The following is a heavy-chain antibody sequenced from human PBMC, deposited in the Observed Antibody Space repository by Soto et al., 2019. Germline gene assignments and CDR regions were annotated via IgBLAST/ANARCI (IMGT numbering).Heavy chain of an antibody. D-gene: IGHD5-12*01. J-gene: IGHJ4*02. CDR3: AKESGYDCALDS. Sequence: EVQLLESGGGLVQPGRSLTLSCEASGFNFDDYGMHWVRQVPGKGLEWVSGISWNSATIGYADSVKGRFIISRDNAKKSLSLQMSSLRGADAALYYCAKESGYDCALDSWGQGTLVTVSS. CDR2: ISWNSATI. V-gene: IGHV3-9*01. CDR1: GFNFDDYG.